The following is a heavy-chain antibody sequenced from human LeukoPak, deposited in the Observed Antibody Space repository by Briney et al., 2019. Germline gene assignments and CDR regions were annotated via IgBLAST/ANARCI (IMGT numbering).Heavy chain of an antibody. D-gene: IGHD6-19*01. V-gene: IGHV4-61*01. Sequence: SETLSLTCTVSGDSVSSGSSYWTWIRQPPGRGLEWIGYIYYSGRTTYNPSLKSRVTISTDASKNQFSLKLSSVTAADTAVYYCARASAWYFVYWGPGTPVTVSS. J-gene: IGHJ4*02. CDR3: ARASAWYFVY. CDR2: IYYSGRT. CDR1: GDSVSSGSSY.